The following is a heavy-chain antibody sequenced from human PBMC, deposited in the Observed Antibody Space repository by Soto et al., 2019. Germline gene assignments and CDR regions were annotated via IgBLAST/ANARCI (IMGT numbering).Heavy chain of an antibody. J-gene: IGHJ6*02. CDR1: GGTFSSYA. V-gene: IGHV1-69*12. Sequence: QVQLVQSGAEVKKPGSSVKVSCKASGGTFSSYAISWVRQAPGQGLEWMGGIIPIFGTADYAQEFQGRVTITADEPTSTAYMALSSLRSEDTAVYYCSSQLTGDYYYYGMDVWGQGTTVTVSS. CDR2: IIPIFGTA. D-gene: IGHD7-27*01. CDR3: SSQLTGDYYYYGMDV.